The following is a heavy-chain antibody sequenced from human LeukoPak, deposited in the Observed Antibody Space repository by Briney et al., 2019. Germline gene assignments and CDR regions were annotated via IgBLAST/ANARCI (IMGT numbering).Heavy chain of an antibody. J-gene: IGHJ6*03. CDR1: GYTFTGYY. D-gene: IGHD2-2*01. CDR3: ARDRCSSTSCPPYYYYYYMDV. Sequence: ASVKVSCKASGYTFTGYYMHWVRQAPGQGLEWMGWINPNSGGTNYAQKFQGRVTMTRDTSISTAYMELSRLRSDDTAVYYCARDRCSSTSCPPYYYYYYMDVWGKGTTVTVSS. V-gene: IGHV1-2*02. CDR2: INPNSGGT.